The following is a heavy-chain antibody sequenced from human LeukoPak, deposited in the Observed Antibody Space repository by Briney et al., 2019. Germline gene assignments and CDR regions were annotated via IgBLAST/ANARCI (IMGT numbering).Heavy chain of an antibody. CDR3: AATRVCGGVLLRPNCLYFED. CDR1: GFTFNNYV. CDR2: IDYAGGST. Sequence: GESLRLSCAASGFTFNNYVMSWVRQAPGRGLEWVSGIDYAGGSTNYADSVQGRFTVSRDNSKNTLYLQMNSLRAEDTAIYYCAATRVCGGVLLRPNCLYFEDWGQGTLVTVSS. V-gene: IGHV3-23*01. D-gene: IGHD3-10*01. J-gene: IGHJ4*02.